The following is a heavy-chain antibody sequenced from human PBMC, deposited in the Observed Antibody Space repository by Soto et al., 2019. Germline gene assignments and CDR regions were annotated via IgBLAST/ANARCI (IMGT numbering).Heavy chain of an antibody. J-gene: IGHJ6*03. CDR1: GLTFSTSD. CDR2: FTGRGGSI. Sequence: GGALRLSCAASGLTFSTSDMNWVRQAPGKGLEWVSVFTGRGGSIYYADSVKGRFTISRDNSKSTLYLQMNSLRAEDTAVYYCAKQDGAGYYYRYMDVWGTGTTVTVSS. CDR3: AKQDGAGYYYRYMDV. V-gene: IGHV3-23*01. D-gene: IGHD4-17*01.